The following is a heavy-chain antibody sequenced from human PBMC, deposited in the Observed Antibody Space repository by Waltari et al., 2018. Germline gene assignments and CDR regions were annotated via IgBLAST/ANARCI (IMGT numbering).Heavy chain of an antibody. CDR1: GDYISSSGFY. V-gene: IGHV4-39*01. CDR2: IYYDGST. D-gene: IGHD3-16*01. Sequence: QPQLQESGPGLVKPSETLSLTCNVSGDYISSSGFYWVWIRQSPGKGLEWIGSIYYDGSTYYSPSLRSRVTISADTSKNQFSLKLTSVTAADTAVYYCAAENPTRSYDLDAWGQGILVTASS. J-gene: IGHJ5*02. CDR3: AAENPTRSYDLDA.